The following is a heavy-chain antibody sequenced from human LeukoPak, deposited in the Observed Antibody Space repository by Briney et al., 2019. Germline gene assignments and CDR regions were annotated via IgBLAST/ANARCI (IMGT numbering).Heavy chain of an antibody. Sequence: SETLSLTCTVSGGSISSYYWSWIRQPPGKGLEWIGYIYYSGSTNYNPSLKSRVTISVDTSKNQFSLKLSSVTAADTAVYYCATRYSSGWYYYWGQGTLVTVSS. CDR1: GGSISSYY. V-gene: IGHV4-59*01. J-gene: IGHJ4*02. CDR2: IYYSGST. D-gene: IGHD6-19*01. CDR3: ATRYSSGWYYY.